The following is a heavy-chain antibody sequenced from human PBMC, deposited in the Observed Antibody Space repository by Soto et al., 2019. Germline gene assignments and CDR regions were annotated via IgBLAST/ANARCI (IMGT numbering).Heavy chain of an antibody. Sequence: QVQLQESGPGLVKPSQTLSLTCTVSGGSISSGNYYWSWIRQPPGKGLEWIGFISYSGSTYYSTSPKRRVTISVDTSKRQFSLNLSFVTAAATAVYYCATMGTPATGLYFFDYWGQGSLVTVSS. V-gene: IGHV4-30-4*01. J-gene: IGHJ4*02. CDR2: ISYSGST. CDR1: GGSISSGNYY. D-gene: IGHD2-15*01. CDR3: ATMGTPATGLYFFDY.